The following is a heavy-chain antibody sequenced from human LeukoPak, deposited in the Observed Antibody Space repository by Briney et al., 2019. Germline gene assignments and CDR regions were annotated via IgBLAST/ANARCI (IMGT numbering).Heavy chain of an antibody. D-gene: IGHD1-26*01. CDR3: AKRVVVGATSPYSDFQH. Sequence: PGGSLRLSCAASGFIFSSYATGWVRQAPGKGLEWVSAISGIGDTTHYADSVKGRFTISRDNSKNTLFLQMDSLRGEDTAVYYCAKRVVVGATSPYSDFQHWGQGTLVTVSS. CDR1: GFIFSSYA. CDR2: ISGIGDTT. J-gene: IGHJ1*01. V-gene: IGHV3-23*01.